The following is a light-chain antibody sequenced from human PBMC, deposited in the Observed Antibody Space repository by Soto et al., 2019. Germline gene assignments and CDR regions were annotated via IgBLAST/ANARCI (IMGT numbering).Light chain of an antibody. Sequence: QSVLTQPASVSGSPGQSITISCTGTSSDVGGYDYVSWYQQHPGKVPKLMIYDVSNRPPGVSSRFSGSKSGNTASLTISWLQAEDEADYYCTSYTNSDTEVFGTGTKVTVL. CDR3: TSYTNSDTEV. J-gene: IGLJ1*01. CDR2: DVS. CDR1: SSDVGGYDY. V-gene: IGLV2-14*01.